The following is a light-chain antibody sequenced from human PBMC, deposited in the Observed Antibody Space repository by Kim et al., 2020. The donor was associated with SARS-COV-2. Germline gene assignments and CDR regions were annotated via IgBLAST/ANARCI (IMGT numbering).Light chain of an antibody. J-gene: IGLJ3*02. V-gene: IGLV3-21*04. CDR2: YDS. CDR3: QVRDSSSDHLWV. CDR1: NIGSKS. Sequence: PGKTARITCGGNNIGSKSVHWYQQKPGQAPVLVIYYDSDRPSGIPERFSGSNSGNTATLTISRVEAGDEADYYCQVRDSSSDHLWVFGGGTQLTVL.